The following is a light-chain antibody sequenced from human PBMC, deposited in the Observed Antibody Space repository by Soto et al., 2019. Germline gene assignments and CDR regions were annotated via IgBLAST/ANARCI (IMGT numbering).Light chain of an antibody. V-gene: IGLV1-40*01. CDR3: QSYDSGLSAVV. CDR1: SSNIGAGYV. Sequence: QSVLTQPPSVSGAPGQRVTISCTGSSSNIGAGYVVHWYQQLPGTAPKLLIYDNNSRPSGVPDRFSGSKSGTSVSLAITGLQAEDEADYYCQSYDSGLSAVVFGGGTQLTVL. CDR2: DNN. J-gene: IGLJ2*01.